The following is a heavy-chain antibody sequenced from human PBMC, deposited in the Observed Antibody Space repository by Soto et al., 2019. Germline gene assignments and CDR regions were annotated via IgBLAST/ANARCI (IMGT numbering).Heavy chain of an antibody. CDR3: ARDRGSP. CDR2: IYYSGST. CDR1: DGSISSSSYY. Sequence: PSVTPSLTFTVPDGSISSSSYYCGWIRQPPGKGLEWIGSIYYSGSTYYNPSLKSRVTISVDTSKNQFSLKLSSVTAADTAVYYCARDRGSPWGQGTLVTVSS. D-gene: IGHD3-10*01. V-gene: IGHV4-39*07. J-gene: IGHJ5*02.